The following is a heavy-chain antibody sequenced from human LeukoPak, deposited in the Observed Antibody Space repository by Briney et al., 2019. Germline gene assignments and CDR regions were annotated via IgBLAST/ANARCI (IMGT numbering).Heavy chain of an antibody. CDR1: GGSITSSSYY. CDR3: ARLGVLRFLEWLGWFDP. D-gene: IGHD3-3*01. CDR2: IYSGST. Sequence: SETLSLTCTVSGGSITSSSYYWGWIRQPPGKGLEWIGSIYSGSTYYNPSLKSRVTISVDTSKNQFSLKLSSVTAAETAVYYCARLGVLRFLEWLGWFDPWGQGTLVTVSS. J-gene: IGHJ5*02. V-gene: IGHV4-39*01.